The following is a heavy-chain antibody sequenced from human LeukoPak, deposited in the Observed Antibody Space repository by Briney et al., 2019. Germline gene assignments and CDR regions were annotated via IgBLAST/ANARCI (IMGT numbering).Heavy chain of an antibody. V-gene: IGHV3-23*01. CDR3: AKDPLQWLKPENFDY. Sequence: GGSLRLSCAASGFNFSNYGMSWVRQAPGKGLEWVSGISGSGSSTYYADSVKGRFTISRDNSKNTLYLQMNSLRAEDTAVYYCAKDPLQWLKPENFDYWGQGTLVTVSS. CDR1: GFNFSNYG. J-gene: IGHJ4*02. CDR2: ISGSGSST. D-gene: IGHD6-19*01.